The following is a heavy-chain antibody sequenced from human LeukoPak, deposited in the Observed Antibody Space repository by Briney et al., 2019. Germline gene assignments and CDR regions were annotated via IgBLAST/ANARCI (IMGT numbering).Heavy chain of an antibody. V-gene: IGHV3-30*04. Sequence: GRSLRLSCAASGFTFNSYAMHWVRQAPGKGLEWVAVISSDGDNKYYADSVKGRFTISRDNSKNTLYLQMNNLRAEDTAVYYCARQDTAMVTGYYYGMDVWGQGTTVTVSS. D-gene: IGHD5-18*01. CDR3: ARQDTAMVTGYYYGMDV. CDR1: GFTFNSYA. CDR2: ISSDGDNK. J-gene: IGHJ6*02.